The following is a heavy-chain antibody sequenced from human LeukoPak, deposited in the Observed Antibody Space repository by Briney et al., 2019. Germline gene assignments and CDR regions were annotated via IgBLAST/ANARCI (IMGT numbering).Heavy chain of an antibody. V-gene: IGHV1-2*02. J-gene: IGHJ4*02. D-gene: IGHD6-19*01. CDR2: INPNSGGT. Sequence: ASVKVSCKASGYTFTGYYMHWVRQAPGQGLEWMGWINPNSGGTNYAQKFQGRVTMTRDTSISTAYMELSRLRSDDTAVYYCARDRGSGWYGSDYWGQGTLVTVSS. CDR1: GYTFTGYY. CDR3: ARDRGSGWYGSDY.